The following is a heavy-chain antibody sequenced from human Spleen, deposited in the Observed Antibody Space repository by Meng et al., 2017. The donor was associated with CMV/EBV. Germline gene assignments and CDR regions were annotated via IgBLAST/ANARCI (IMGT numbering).Heavy chain of an antibody. D-gene: IGHD6-25*01. V-gene: IGHV3-30-3*01. Sequence: GESLKISCIASGFIFRNFAMHWVQQAPGKGLEWVTSISYDGSNKYYVESVKGRFTISRDNSKNMLYLEMNSLRAEDTAVYYCARDVAASGPKYYFYYGMDVWGQGTTVTVSS. CDR3: ARDVAASGPKYYFYYGMDV. CDR1: GFIFRNFA. CDR2: ISYDGSNK. J-gene: IGHJ6*02.